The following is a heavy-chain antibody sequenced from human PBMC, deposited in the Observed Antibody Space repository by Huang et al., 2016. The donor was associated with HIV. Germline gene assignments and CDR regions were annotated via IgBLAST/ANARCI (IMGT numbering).Heavy chain of an antibody. CDR2: INPNSGGT. D-gene: IGHD5-12*01. CDR3: ARDYEDGYNTFDY. Sequence: QVQLVQSGAEVKKPGASVKVSCKASGYTFIGNYIHWVRQAPGQGLEWMGWINPNSGGTNYAQKFQGRVTMTRDTSISTADMELNRLRSDDTAVYYCARDYEDGYNTFDYWGQGTLVTVSS. J-gene: IGHJ4*02. V-gene: IGHV1-2*02. CDR1: GYTFIGNY.